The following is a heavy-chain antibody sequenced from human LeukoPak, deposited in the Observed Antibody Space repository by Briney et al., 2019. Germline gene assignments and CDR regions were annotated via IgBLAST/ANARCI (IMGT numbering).Heavy chain of an antibody. V-gene: IGHV3-9*01. CDR1: GFTFDDYA. J-gene: IGHJ6*03. D-gene: IGHD6-13*01. Sequence: GGSLRLSCAASGFTFDDYAMHWVRQAPGKGLEWVSGISWNSGSLGYADSVKGRFTISRDNAKNSLYLQMNSLRAEDTALYYCAGGSSSWYDYYYMDVWGKGTTVTVSS. CDR2: ISWNSGSL. CDR3: AGGSSSWYDYYYMDV.